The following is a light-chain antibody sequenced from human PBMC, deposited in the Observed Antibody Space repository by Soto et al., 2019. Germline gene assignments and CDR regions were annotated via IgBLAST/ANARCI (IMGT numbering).Light chain of an antibody. CDR2: VAS. V-gene: IGKV3-20*01. CDR3: QQYGNSPLT. J-gene: IGKJ4*01. CDR1: QSVTNNC. Sequence: IVLTQSPGTLSLSPGERATLSCRASQSVTNNCLTWYQQKPGQAPTLLIYVASTRATGIPDRFSGSGSGTDFTLTISRLEPEAVAVYYCQQYGNSPLTFGGGTKVETK.